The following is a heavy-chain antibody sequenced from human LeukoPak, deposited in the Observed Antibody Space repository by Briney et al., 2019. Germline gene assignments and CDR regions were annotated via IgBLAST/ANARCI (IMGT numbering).Heavy chain of an antibody. J-gene: IGHJ3*02. Sequence: GGSLRLSCAASGFTFSSYSMNWVRQAPGKGLEWVSSISSSSSYIYYADSVKGRFIISRDNAKNSLYMQMNSLRAEDTAVYYCAREALGAGSGSYYNAAFDIWGQGTMVTVSS. CDR3: AREALGAGSGSYYNAAFDI. V-gene: IGHV3-21*01. CDR1: GFTFSSYS. D-gene: IGHD3-10*01. CDR2: ISSSSSYI.